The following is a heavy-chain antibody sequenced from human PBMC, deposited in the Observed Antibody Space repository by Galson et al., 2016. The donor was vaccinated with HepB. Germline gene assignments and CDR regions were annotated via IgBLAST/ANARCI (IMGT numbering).Heavy chain of an antibody. Sequence: SLRLSCAASGFKFSQFYITWFRQAPGKGLEWVSHISNSGSMESFADSVKARFTMLRDNAKNAVSLHMSSLRVEDTAVYYCARNAIFGEMYKMDVWGRGTTVIVSS. V-gene: IGHV3-11*01. CDR2: ISNSGSME. CDR1: GFKFSQFY. J-gene: IGHJ6*02. D-gene: IGHD3-3*01. CDR3: ARNAIFGEMYKMDV.